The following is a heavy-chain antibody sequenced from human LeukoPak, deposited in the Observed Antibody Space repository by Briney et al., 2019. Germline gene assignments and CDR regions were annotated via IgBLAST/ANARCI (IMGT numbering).Heavy chain of an antibody. J-gene: IGHJ4*02. D-gene: IGHD3-10*01. CDR2: IYYSGST. CDR3: ASHGSRRDFDY. CDR1: GGSISSHY. V-gene: IGHV4-59*11. Sequence: SETLSLTCTVSGGSISSHYWSWIRQPPGKGLEWIGYIYYSGSTNYNPSLKSRVTISVDTSKNQLSLRLSFVTAADTAVYYCASHGSRRDFDYWGQGTLVTVSS.